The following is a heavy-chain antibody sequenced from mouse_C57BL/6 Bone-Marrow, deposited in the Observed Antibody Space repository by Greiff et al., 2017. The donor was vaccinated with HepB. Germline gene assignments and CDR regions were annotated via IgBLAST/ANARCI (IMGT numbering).Heavy chain of an antibody. CDR2: INPSTGGT. D-gene: IGHD2-2*01. CDR1: GYSFTGYY. CDR3: AREWLPFDY. V-gene: IGHV1-43*01. Sequence: DVKLQESGPELVKPGASVKISCKASGYSFTGYYMHWVKQSSEKSLEWIGEINPSTGGTSYNQKFKGKATLTVDKSSSTAYMQLKSLTSEDSAVYYCAREWLPFDYWGQGTTLTVSS. J-gene: IGHJ2*01.